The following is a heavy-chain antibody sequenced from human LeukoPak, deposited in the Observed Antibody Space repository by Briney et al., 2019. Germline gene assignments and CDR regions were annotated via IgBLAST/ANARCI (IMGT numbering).Heavy chain of an antibody. Sequence: GGSLRLSCAASGFTFSNYGMAWVRQAPGKGLEWVSAISGSGESTYNADSVKGRFTISRDNSKNTLYLQMNSLRAEDTAVYYCASPASGSYWTFDYWGQGTLVTVSS. CDR1: GFTFSNYG. CDR3: ASPASGSYWTFDY. V-gene: IGHV3-23*01. CDR2: ISGSGEST. J-gene: IGHJ4*02. D-gene: IGHD1-26*01.